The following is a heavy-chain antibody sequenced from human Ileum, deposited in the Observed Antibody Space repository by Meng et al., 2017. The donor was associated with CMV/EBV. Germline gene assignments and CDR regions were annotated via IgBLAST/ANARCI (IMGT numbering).Heavy chain of an antibody. J-gene: IGHJ6*02. V-gene: IGHV1-2*02. Sequence: TFTGYYMHWVRQAPGQGLEWMGWINPNSGGTNYAQKFQDRVTMTRNTSINTAYMELSRLRSDDTAVYYCARDINFWSGYYYYGMDVWGQGTTVTVSS. CDR3: ARDINFWSGYYYYGMDV. CDR1: TFTGYY. D-gene: IGHD3-3*01. CDR2: INPNSGGT.